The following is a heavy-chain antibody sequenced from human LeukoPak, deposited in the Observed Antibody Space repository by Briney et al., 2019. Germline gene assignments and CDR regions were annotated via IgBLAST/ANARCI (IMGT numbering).Heavy chain of an antibody. J-gene: IGHJ6*02. Sequence: GRSLRLSCAASGFTFSTSPMSWVRQPPGKGLEWVSAMNNGPGATFYRDSVRGRFTISRDDSKSTLYLQMNSLRAEDTGTYYCAKTHYDLWDVWGQGTTVSVSS. CDR3: AKTHYDLWDV. V-gene: IGHV3-23*01. CDR1: GFTFSTSP. D-gene: IGHD2/OR15-2a*01. CDR2: MNNGPGAT.